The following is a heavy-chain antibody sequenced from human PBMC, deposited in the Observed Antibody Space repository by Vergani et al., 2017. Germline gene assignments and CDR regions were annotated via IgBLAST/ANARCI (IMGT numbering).Heavy chain of an antibody. V-gene: IGHV1-2*02. Sequence: QVQLLQSGAEVKKPGASLKVSCKASGYTFTGNYMYWVRQAPGQGLEWMGWMNPKSGGTNYAQKFQGRVTMTRNTSISTAYMDLKRLSSDDTAVYYCAIDAVTTSSNWIDPWGQGTLVTVSS. J-gene: IGHJ5*02. CDR2: MNPKSGGT. CDR3: AIDAVTTSSNWIDP. D-gene: IGHD4-17*01. CDR1: GYTFTGNY.